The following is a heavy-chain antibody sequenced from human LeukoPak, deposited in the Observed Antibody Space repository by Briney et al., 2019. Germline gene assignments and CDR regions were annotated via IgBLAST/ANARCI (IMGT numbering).Heavy chain of an antibody. CDR3: AKVGDLVAGTAFDY. V-gene: IGHV3-48*01. CDR1: GFTFSTYN. D-gene: IGHD6-19*01. Sequence: GGSLRLSCAGSGFTFSTYNMNWVRQTPGKGPEWISTISTRSTTIYYADSVQGRFTISRDNSKNTLYLQMNSLRAEDTAVYYCAKVGDLVAGTAFDYWGQGTLVTVSS. CDR2: ISTRSTTI. J-gene: IGHJ4*02.